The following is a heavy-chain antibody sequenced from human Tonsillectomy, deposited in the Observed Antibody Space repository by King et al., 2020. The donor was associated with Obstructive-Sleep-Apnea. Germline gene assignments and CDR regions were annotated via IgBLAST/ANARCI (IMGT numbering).Heavy chain of an antibody. V-gene: IGHV4-30-2*01. CDR3: ARVDSWYYFDY. CDR2: IYHGGRT. CDR1: GGSISSGGYS. J-gene: IGHJ4*02. D-gene: IGHD6-13*01. Sequence: LQLQESGSGLVKPSQTLSLTCAVSGGSISSGGYSWSWIRQPPGKGLEWIGYIYHGGRTYYNPSLKSRVTISVDRSKNQFSLKLSSVTAADTAVYYCARVDSWYYFDYWGQGTLVTVSS.